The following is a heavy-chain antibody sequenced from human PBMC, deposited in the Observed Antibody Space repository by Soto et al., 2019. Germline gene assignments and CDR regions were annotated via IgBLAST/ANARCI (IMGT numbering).Heavy chain of an antibody. CDR3: ARDYYDSSGYAYDAFDI. Sequence: VKVSCKASGGTFSSYAISWVRQAPGQGLEWMGGIIPIFGTANYAQKFQGRVTITADESTSTAYMELSSLRSEDTAVYYCARDYYDSSGYAYDAFDIWGQGTMVTVSS. V-gene: IGHV1-69*13. J-gene: IGHJ3*02. CDR2: IIPIFGTA. D-gene: IGHD3-22*01. CDR1: GGTFSSYA.